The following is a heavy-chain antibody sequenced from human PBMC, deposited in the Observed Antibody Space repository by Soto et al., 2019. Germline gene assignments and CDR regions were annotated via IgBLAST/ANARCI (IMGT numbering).Heavy chain of an antibody. CDR1: GGSISSGGYY. D-gene: IGHD3-22*01. Sequence: SETLYLTCTVSGGSISSGGYYWSWIRQHPGKGLEWIGSIYYSGSTYYNPSLKSRVTISVDTSKNQFSLKLSSVTAADTAVYSCARHYYDSSGYFDYWGQGTLVTVSS. CDR2: IYYSGST. V-gene: IGHV4-31*03. CDR3: ARHYYDSSGYFDY. J-gene: IGHJ4*02.